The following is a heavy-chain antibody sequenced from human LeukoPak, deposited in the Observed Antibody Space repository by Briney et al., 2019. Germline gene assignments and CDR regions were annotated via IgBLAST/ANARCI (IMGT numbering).Heavy chain of an antibody. D-gene: IGHD2-15*01. CDR3: ARLSGPLGFCSGGTCYSDWYFDL. V-gene: IGHV4-34*01. Sequence: SETLSLTCAVYGGSFSGYYWGWIRQPPGKGLEWIGNIYYSGSTYYNPSLKSRVTISVETSKNHFSLNLYSVTAPETAVYYCARLSGPLGFCSGGTCYSDWYFDLWGRGTLVTVSS. J-gene: IGHJ2*01. CDR1: GGSFSGYY. CDR2: IYYSGST.